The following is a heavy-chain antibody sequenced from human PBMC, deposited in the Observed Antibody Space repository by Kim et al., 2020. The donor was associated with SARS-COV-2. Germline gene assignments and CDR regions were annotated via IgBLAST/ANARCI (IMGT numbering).Heavy chain of an antibody. CDR1: GFTFSNYW. V-gene: IGHV3-74*01. CDR2: ISIDGIT. Sequence: GGSLRLSCVASGFTFSNYWMHWVRQAPGKGLVWVSRISIDGITDHADSVKGRFTISRDNAKDTLYLQTNSLTVEDTAVYYCVRGSNDWYGVDYWGRGTLVIVSS. J-gene: IGHJ4*02. D-gene: IGHD6-19*01. CDR3: VRGSNDWYGVDY.